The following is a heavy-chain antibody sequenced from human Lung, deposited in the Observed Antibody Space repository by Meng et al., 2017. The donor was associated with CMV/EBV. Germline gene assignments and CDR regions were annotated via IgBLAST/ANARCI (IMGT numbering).Heavy chain of an antibody. CDR1: FTVSSYA. CDR3: ARDGAAYCGGDCGTFDY. J-gene: IGHJ4*02. Sequence: FTVSSYAMHWVRQAPGKGLEWVAVISYDGSNKYYADSVKGRFTISRDNSKNTLYLQMNSLRAEDTAVYYCARDGAAYCGGDCGTFDYWGQGTLVTVSS. D-gene: IGHD2-21*01. CDR2: ISYDGSNK. V-gene: IGHV3-30*04.